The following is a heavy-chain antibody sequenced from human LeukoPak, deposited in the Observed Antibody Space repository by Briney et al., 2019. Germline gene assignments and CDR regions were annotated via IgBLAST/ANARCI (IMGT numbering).Heavy chain of an antibody. CDR2: IWYDGSNK. J-gene: IGHJ4*02. V-gene: IGHV3-33*06. D-gene: IGHD3-22*01. Sequence: GGSLRLSCAASGFTFSSYAIHWVRQAPGKWLEWGAVIWYDGSNKYYADSVKGRSTNSRDNSKNTLYLQMNSLRADDTAVYYCAKVTDSSGYFPSDYWGQGTLVTVSS. CDR3: AKVTDSSGYFPSDY. CDR1: GFTFSSYA.